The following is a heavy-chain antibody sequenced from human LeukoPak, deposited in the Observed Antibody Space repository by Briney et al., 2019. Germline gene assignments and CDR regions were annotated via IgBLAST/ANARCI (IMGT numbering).Heavy chain of an antibody. V-gene: IGHV4-4*09. CDR2: IYTSGST. J-gene: IGHJ6*03. CDR1: GGSISSYY. D-gene: IGHD3-10*01. CDR3: ARHHPYYYGSGSYYNNLYYYYYMDV. Sequence: SETLSLTCTVSGGSISSYYWSWIRQPPGKGLEWIGYIYTSGSTNYNPSLKSRVTISVDTSKNQFSLKLSSVTAADTAGYYCARHHPYYYGSGSYYNNLYYYYYMDVWGKGTTVTVSS.